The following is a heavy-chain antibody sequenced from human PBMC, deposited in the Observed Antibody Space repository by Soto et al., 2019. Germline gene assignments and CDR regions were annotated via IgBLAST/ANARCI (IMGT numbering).Heavy chain of an antibody. CDR3: AKDVGQALRFLRGAGYGMDV. D-gene: IGHD3-3*01. J-gene: IGHJ6*02. CDR2: IWYDGSNK. CDR1: GFAFGTYG. V-gene: IGHV3-33*06. Sequence: QVQLVESGGGVVQPGRSLRLSCAASGFAFGTYGMHWVRQAPGKGLDWVALIWYDGSNKYYSDFVKGRFTISRDNSKNTLYLQMNSLSADDTAVYFCAKDVGQALRFLRGAGYGMDVWGQGTTVTVSS.